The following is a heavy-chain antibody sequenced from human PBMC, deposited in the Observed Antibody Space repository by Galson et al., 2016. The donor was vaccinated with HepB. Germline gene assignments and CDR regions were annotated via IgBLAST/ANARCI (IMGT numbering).Heavy chain of an antibody. V-gene: IGHV3-64D*06. CDR3: VKGVSNVPYAGGADY. Sequence: SLRLSCAASGFNFSRYAMHWVRQAPGKGLEYVSAISSNGGGTYYADSVKGRFTISRDHSKNTLYLQMSSLRAEDTAVYYCVKGVSNVPYAGGADYWGQGTLVTVSS. D-gene: IGHD2-8*02. J-gene: IGHJ4*02. CDR2: ISSNGGGT. CDR1: GFNFSRYA.